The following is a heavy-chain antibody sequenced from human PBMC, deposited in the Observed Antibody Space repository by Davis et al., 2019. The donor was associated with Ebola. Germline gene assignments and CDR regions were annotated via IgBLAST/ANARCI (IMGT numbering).Heavy chain of an antibody. V-gene: IGHV3-74*01. CDR3: ARGGNFGSGNYPDY. J-gene: IGHJ4*02. CDR1: GFTFGSFL. Sequence: HTGGSLRLSCAASGFTFGSFLMHWVRQVPGKGLVWVSRIEKDEGPRNPTQNSSPTLYADSVKGRFTISRDSGRNMLYLQMDILRADDTAVYYCARGGNFGSGNYPDYWGQGTLVTVSS. CDR2: IEKDEGPRNPTQNSSPT. D-gene: IGHD3-10*01.